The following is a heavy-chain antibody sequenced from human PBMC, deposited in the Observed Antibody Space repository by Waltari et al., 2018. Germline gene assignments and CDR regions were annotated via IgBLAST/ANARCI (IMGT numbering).Heavy chain of an antibody. J-gene: IGHJ4*02. V-gene: IGHV3-48*03. D-gene: IGHD1-26*01. CDR3: AGSGSNRDY. CDR2: ISSSGTTM. Sequence: VQLVESGGGLIQPGGSLRLSCVASGFTFNGYEMNWVRQAPGKGLEWVSYISSSGTTMSYAESVKGRFTISRDNAKNSLWLQMNSLRVEDTAVYYCAGSGSNRDYWGRGTLITVSS. CDR1: GFTFNGYE.